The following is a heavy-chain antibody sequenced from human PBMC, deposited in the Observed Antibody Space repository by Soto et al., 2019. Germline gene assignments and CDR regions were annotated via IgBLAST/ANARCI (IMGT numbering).Heavy chain of an antibody. CDR2: AAYSGGT. Sequence: PSETLSLTCTVSGGSIANNNYFWGWVRQPPGKGLEWIGSAAYSGGTYKNPSLKSRVTVSVDTSKNQFSLKLTSVTAAGTAVYYCAKVVVGATSHSDFDSWGQGTLVTVSS. J-gene: IGHJ4*02. V-gene: IGHV4-39*01. D-gene: IGHD2-15*01. CDR3: AKVVVGATSHSDFDS. CDR1: GGSIANNNYF.